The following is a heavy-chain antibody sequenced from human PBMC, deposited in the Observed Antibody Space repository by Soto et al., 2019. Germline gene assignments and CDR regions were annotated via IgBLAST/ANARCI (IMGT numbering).Heavy chain of an antibody. CDR3: ARVSSGWYYWFDP. CDR1: GYTFTSYG. J-gene: IGHJ5*02. D-gene: IGHD6-19*01. V-gene: IGHV1-18*01. CDR2: ISTNNGNT. Sequence: GASLKVSCKASGYTFTSYGISWVRQAPGQGLEWMGWISTNNGNTNYAQKLQGRVTMTTDTSTSTAYMELRSLRSDDTAVYYCARVSSGWYYWFDPWGQGTLVTVSS.